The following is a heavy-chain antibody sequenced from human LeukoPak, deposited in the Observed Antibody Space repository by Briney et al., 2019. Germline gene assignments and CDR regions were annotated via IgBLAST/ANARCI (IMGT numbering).Heavy chain of an antibody. CDR1: GYTFTGYY. D-gene: IGHD3-22*01. CDR3: ACSGYDSSGYYFDY. J-gene: IGHJ4*02. CDR2: INPNSGGT. Sequence: ASVKVSCKTSGYTFTGYYMHWVRQAPGQGLEWMGWINPNSGGTNYAQKFQGRVTMTRDTSTSTAYMELSRLRSDDTAVYYCACSGYDSSGYYFDYWGQGTLVTVSS. V-gene: IGHV1-2*02.